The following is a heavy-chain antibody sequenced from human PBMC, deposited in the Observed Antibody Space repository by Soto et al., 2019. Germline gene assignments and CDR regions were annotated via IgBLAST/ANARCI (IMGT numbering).Heavy chain of an antibody. CDR3: AHHSPTQRGYPLAY. J-gene: IGHJ4*02. CDR2: IYWYDAK. D-gene: IGHD3-3*01. CDR1: GFSLSTSGVG. Sequence: QITLKESGPTLVKPTQTLTLTCTFSGFSLSTSGVGVGWIRQPPGKALEWLALIYWYDAKRYSPSLKCRLTIAKDPSKNQVVLTITNMDPVDTATYYCAHHSPTQRGYPLAYWGQGTLVTVSS. V-gene: IGHV2-5*01.